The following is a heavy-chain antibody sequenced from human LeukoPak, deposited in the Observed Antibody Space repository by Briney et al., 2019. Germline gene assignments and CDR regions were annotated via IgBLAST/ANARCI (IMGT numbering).Heavy chain of an antibody. V-gene: IGHV1-69*13. Sequence: SVKVSCKASGGTFSSYAISWVRQAPGQGLERMGGIIPIFGTANYAQKFQGRVTITADESTSTAYMELSSLRSEDTAVYYCARGRWLSWDPDAFDIWGQGTMVTVSS. CDR2: IIPIFGTA. J-gene: IGHJ3*02. CDR1: GGTFSSYA. CDR3: ARGRWLSWDPDAFDI. D-gene: IGHD3-22*01.